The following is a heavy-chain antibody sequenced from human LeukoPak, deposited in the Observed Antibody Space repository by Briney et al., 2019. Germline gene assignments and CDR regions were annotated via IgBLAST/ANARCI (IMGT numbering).Heavy chain of an antibody. CDR3: ARGQGTVTTH. CDR2: INHSGSA. V-gene: IGHV4-34*01. CDR1: GGSFSGYY. Sequence: PSETLSLTCAVSGGSFSGYYWTWNRQPPGKGLEWIGEINHSGSANYNPSLKSRVTISLDTSKNQFSLKVSSVTAADTAVYYCARGQGTVTTHWGQGTLVTVSS. D-gene: IGHD4-17*01. J-gene: IGHJ4*02.